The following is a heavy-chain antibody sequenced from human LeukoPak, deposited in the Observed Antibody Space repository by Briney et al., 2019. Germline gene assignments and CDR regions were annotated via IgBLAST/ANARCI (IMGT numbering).Heavy chain of an antibody. D-gene: IGHD5-12*01. CDR1: GGSISSYF. Sequence: PETLSLTCTVSGGSISSYFWSWLRQPPGKRLEWIGYISYSGSTDYNPSLKSRVTLSVGTSKNRLSLKLSSVTAADTAVYYCARKSSRGGFNGYDFWYFDLWGRGTLVTVSS. CDR2: ISYSGST. V-gene: IGHV4-59*08. CDR3: ARKSSRGGFNGYDFWYFDL. J-gene: IGHJ2*01.